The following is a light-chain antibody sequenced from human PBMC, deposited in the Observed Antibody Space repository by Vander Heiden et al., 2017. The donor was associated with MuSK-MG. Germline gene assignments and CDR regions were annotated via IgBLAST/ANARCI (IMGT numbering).Light chain of an antibody. J-gene: IGLJ3*02. CDR1: SSDVGGYNY. CDR2: ESA. CDR3: CSCAGSYTPNWV. Sequence: QSALTQPRSVSGSPGQSVTISCTATSSDVGGYNYVSWYQQHQGQAPKLMIYESAKRASGGPERFSGTKSGSTASLTISGVQAEDEADYYGCSCAGSYTPNWVFGGGTKLTV. V-gene: IGLV2-11*01.